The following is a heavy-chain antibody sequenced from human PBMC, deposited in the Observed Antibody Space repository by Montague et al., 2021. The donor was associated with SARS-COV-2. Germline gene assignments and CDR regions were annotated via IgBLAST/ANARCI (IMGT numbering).Heavy chain of an antibody. Sequence: SETLSLTCTVSGGSISSYYWIWIRQSAGKGLEWIGRLYITGSTNYNSALEGRVTMSVDTSRNQFYLKLTSVTAADTAVYYCASIPTRLNTVRGVIDNWGQGVLVTVSS. CDR3: ASIPTRLNTVRGVIDN. D-gene: IGHD3-10*01. CDR1: GGSISSYY. V-gene: IGHV4-4*07. J-gene: IGHJ4*02. CDR2: LYITGST.